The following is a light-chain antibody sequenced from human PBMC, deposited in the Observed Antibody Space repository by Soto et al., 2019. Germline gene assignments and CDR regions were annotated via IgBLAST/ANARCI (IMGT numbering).Light chain of an antibody. CDR3: QQRSNWPPYT. J-gene: IGKJ2*01. CDR2: DAS. CDR1: QSVSSY. Sequence: EIVLTQSPATLSLSPGERATLSCRASQSVSSYLAWYQQKPGQAPRLLIYDASNRATGIPARFSGSGSGTDFTLPIRGLEPVDFAVYYCQQRSNWPPYTFGQGTTLEIK. V-gene: IGKV3-11*01.